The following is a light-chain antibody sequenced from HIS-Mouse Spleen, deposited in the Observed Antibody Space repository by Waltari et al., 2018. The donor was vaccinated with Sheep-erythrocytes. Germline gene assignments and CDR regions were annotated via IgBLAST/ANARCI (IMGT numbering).Light chain of an antibody. CDR3: SSYTSSSTWV. CDR2: EVS. V-gene: IGLV2-14*01. J-gene: IGLJ3*02. CDR1: SSDVGGYNY. Sequence: QSALTQPASVSGSPGQSITISCTGTSSDVGGYNYVSWYQQHTGKAPKLMIYEVSNRAAGVSNRFSGSKSGNTASLTISGLHAEDEADYYCSSYTSSSTWVFGGGTKLTVL.